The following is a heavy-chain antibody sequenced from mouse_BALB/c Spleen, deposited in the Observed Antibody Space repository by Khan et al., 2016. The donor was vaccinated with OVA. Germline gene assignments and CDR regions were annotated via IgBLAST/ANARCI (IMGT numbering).Heavy chain of an antibody. CDR1: GYTFTSYY. V-gene: IGHV1S81*02. Sequence: VQLQESGAELVKPGASVKLSCKASGYTFTSYYMYWVKQRPGQGLEWIGEINPNNGDTNFNEKFKSKVTLTVDNSSSTAYMQLSSLASEESAVYYCTRSGYGSLAYWGQGTLVTVSA. CDR2: INPNNGDT. D-gene: IGHD2-2*01. CDR3: TRSGYGSLAY. J-gene: IGHJ3*01.